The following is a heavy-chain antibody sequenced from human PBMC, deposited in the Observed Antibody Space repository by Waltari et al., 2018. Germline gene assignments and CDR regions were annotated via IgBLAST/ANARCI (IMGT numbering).Heavy chain of an antibody. D-gene: IGHD2-21*01. V-gene: IGHV4-30-4*08. J-gene: IGHJ6*03. CDR1: GGSISSGDYY. CDR3: ARVDSGTNYYYMDV. CDR2: SYYSGMT. Sequence: QVQLQESGPGLVKPSQTLSLTCTVSGGSISSGDYYWSWIRQPPGKGLEWIRYSYYSGMTCYNPSLKSRVTISVDTSKNQFSLKLSSVTAADTAVYYCARVDSGTNYYYMDVWGKGTTVTVSS.